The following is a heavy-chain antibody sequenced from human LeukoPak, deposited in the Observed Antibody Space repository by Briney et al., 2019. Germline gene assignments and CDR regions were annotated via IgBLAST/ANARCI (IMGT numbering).Heavy chain of an antibody. CDR2: IYYSGST. CDR3: ARRGGSYRSGFDY. J-gene: IGHJ4*02. D-gene: IGHD1-26*01. Sequence: SETLSLTCTVSGGSISSYYWSWIRQPPGKGLEWIGSIYYSGSTYYNPSLKSRVTISVDTSKTQFSLRLTSVTAADTAVYYCARRGGSYRSGFDYWGQGTLVTVSS. CDR1: GGSISSYY. V-gene: IGHV4-59*05.